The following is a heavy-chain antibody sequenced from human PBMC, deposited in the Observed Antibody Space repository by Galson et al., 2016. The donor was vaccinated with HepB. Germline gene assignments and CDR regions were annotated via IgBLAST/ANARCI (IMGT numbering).Heavy chain of an antibody. D-gene: IGHD3-10*01. CDR1: GFIFTHYS. J-gene: IGHJ4*02. Sequence: SLRLSCAASGFIFTHYSMNWFRRAPGKGLQWVSSISSAGTYTHYADSIRGRFTVSRDNANNSLYLQMSSLRAEDTAVYYCAALQGFRELPFDFWGQGTLVTVSS. CDR2: ISSAGTYT. CDR3: AALQGFRELPFDF. V-gene: IGHV3-21*01.